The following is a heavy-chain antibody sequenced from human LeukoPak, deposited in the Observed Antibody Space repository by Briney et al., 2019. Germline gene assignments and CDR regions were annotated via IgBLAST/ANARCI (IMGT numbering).Heavy chain of an antibody. CDR2: ISSSSSYI. D-gene: IGHD5-18*01. Sequence: GGSLRLSCAASGFTFSSYSMNWVRQAPGKGLEWVPSISSSSSYIYYADSVKGRFTISRDNAKNSLYLQMNSLRAEDTAVYYCARDRIQLWLRIPFDYWGQGTLVTVSS. V-gene: IGHV3-21*01. J-gene: IGHJ4*02. CDR1: GFTFSSYS. CDR3: ARDRIQLWLRIPFDY.